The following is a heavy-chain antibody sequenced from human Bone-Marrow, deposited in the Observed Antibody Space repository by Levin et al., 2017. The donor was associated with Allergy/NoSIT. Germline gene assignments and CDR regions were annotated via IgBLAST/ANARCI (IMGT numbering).Heavy chain of an antibody. J-gene: IGHJ4*02. CDR2: IYSGGST. Sequence: PGGSLRLSCAASGFTVSSNYMSWVRQAPGKGLEWVSVIYSGGSTYYADSVKGRFTISRDNSKNTLYLQMNSLRAEDTAVYYCARDSGYCSGGSCYSRGIDYWGQGTLVTVSS. V-gene: IGHV3-53*01. D-gene: IGHD2-15*01. CDR1: GFTVSSNY. CDR3: ARDSGYCSGGSCYSRGIDY.